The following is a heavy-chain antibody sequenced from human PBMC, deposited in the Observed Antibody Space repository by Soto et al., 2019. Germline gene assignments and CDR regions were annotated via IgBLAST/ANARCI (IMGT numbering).Heavy chain of an antibody. CDR3: ARLYFYDSTGYFRHFDY. CDR2: ISTRSSFT. Sequence: GGSLRLSCAASGFTLSDYYMTWILQAPGKGLEWVSYISTRSSFTNYADSVKGRFTISRDNSRNTLYVQMNSLRPEETAVYYCARLYFYDSTGYFRHFDYWGQGTLVTVSS. D-gene: IGHD3-22*01. V-gene: IGHV3-11*03. CDR1: GFTLSDYY. J-gene: IGHJ4*02.